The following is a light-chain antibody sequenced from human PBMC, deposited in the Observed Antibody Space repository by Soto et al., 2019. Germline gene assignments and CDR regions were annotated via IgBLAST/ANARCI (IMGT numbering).Light chain of an antibody. CDR3: QQYYETPYT. Sequence: DIVMTQSPDSLAVSLGERATIHCKSSQSLLYHSNDKNYLGWCQQKPGHPPRVLIYWASTRESGVPDRFSGSGSGTDFTLTISSLQAEDVAVYYCQQYYETPYTFGQGTKLEI. CDR1: QSLLYHSNDKNY. CDR2: WAS. J-gene: IGKJ2*01. V-gene: IGKV4-1*01.